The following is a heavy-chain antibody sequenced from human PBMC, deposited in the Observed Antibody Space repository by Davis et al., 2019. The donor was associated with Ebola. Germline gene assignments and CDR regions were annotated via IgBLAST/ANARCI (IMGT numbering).Heavy chain of an antibody. D-gene: IGHD2-15*01. Sequence: GESLKISCAASGFTFSSHWMSRVRQAPGKGLEWVANIKYDGGEKYYVDSVKGRFTISRDNPKNSLYLQMNSLRAEDTAVYYCARERCGGGSCYRIFDYWGQGTLVTVSS. J-gene: IGHJ4*02. CDR1: GFTFSSHW. V-gene: IGHV3-7*01. CDR2: IKYDGGEK. CDR3: ARERCGGGSCYRIFDY.